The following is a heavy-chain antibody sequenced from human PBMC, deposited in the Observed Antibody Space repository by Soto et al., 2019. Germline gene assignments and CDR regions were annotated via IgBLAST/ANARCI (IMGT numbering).Heavy chain of an antibody. J-gene: IGHJ4*02. CDR1: GFTVSSTY. V-gene: IGHV3-53*01. D-gene: IGHD6-6*01. Sequence: GGSLRLSCAASGFTVSSTYMSWVRQAPGKGLEWVSLIYAGGMTYYADSVKGRFTFSRDHSKNTLFLQMDSLRAEDTAIYYCARVEGYTSSSDPYFDYWGRGTLVTVSS. CDR3: ARVEGYTSSSDPYFDY. CDR2: IYAGGMT.